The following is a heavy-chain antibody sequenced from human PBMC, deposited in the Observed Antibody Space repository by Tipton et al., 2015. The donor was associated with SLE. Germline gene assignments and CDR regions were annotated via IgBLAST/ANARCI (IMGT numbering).Heavy chain of an antibody. Sequence: QVQLVQSGAEVKKPGSSVKVSCKASGGTFSSYTISWVRQAPGQGLEWMGRIIPILGIANYAQKFQGRVTITADKSTSTAYMELSSLRSDDTAVYYCARDRGAAAGPGGYWGQGTLSPSPQ. CDR2: IIPILGIA. CDR3: ARDRGAAAGPGGY. V-gene: IGHV1-69*09. J-gene: IGHJ4*02. CDR1: GGTFSSYT. D-gene: IGHD6-13*01.